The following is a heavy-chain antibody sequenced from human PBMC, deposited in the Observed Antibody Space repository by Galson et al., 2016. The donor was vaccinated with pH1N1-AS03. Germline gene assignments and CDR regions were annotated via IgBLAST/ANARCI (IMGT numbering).Heavy chain of an antibody. CDR2: IIPVFGTP. Sequence: SVKVSCKASGVSFNNYAINWLRQAPGQGLEWMGGIIPVFGTPNYAQQFRGRVTIMVDKSTTTAYMELSSLRSEDTAVYYCARGQFDYDSSGYYSYWGQGTLVTVSS. CDR1: GVSFNNYA. J-gene: IGHJ4*02. V-gene: IGHV1-69*06. CDR3: ARGQFDYDSSGYYSY. D-gene: IGHD3-22*01.